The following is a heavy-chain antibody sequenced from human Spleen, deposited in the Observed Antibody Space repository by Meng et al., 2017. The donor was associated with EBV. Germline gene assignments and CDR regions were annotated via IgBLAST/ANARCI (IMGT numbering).Heavy chain of an antibody. V-gene: IGHV1-69*06. D-gene: IGHD3-3*01. CDR1: GGSISSYA. CDR3: AIGITFFGVVRS. J-gene: IGHJ4*02. Sequence: QVQLVQSGAEVKXPXSSVRVSCKASGGSISSYAVSWVRQAPGQGLEWMAGIFSMFGTTNNTQKFQGRVTVTADRSTNTAYMELSSLRSEDTAVYYCAIGITFFGVVRSWGQGTLVTVSS. CDR2: IFSMFGTT.